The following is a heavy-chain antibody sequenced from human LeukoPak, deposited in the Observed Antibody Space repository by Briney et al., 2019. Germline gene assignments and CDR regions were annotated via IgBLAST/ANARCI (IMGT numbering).Heavy chain of an antibody. CDR3: AAHGSWHRGDDY. CDR1: GGSISSSSYY. Sequence: SETLSLTCTVSGGSISSSSYYWGWIRQPPGKGLEWIGSIYYSGSTYYNPSLKSRVTISVDTSKNQFSLKLSSVTAADTAVYYCAAHGSWHRGDDYWGQGTLVTVSS. CDR2: IYYSGST. D-gene: IGHD1-26*01. V-gene: IGHV4-39*07. J-gene: IGHJ4*02.